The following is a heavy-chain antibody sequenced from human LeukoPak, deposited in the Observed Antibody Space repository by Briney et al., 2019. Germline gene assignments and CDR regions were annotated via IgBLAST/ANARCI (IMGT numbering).Heavy chain of an antibody. V-gene: IGHV3-53*01. Sequence: SGGSLRLSCAASGFNVSNIYMTWVRQAPGKGLEWVSLIYSSGSTYYADSVKGRFTISRDNSKNTLYLQVNSLRAEDTAVYYCARRGDGGRSFDYWGQGTLVTVSS. J-gene: IGHJ4*02. D-gene: IGHD4-23*01. CDR2: IYSSGST. CDR1: GFNVSNIY. CDR3: ARRGDGGRSFDY.